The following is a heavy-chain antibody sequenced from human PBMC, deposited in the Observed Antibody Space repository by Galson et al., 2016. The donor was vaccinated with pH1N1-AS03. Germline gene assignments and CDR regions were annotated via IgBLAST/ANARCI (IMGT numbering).Heavy chain of an antibody. D-gene: IGHD5-24*01. CDR3: ARVDSSTYSDGWVPFDY. J-gene: IGHJ4*02. CDR1: GLSVAKNY. V-gene: IGHV3-53*01. Sequence: SLRLSCAVSGLSVAKNYMSWVRQAPGKGLEWVSSIYTGGDTFYTDSVRGRFTISRADSKNTLYLQMNSLRAADTAMYYCARVDSSTYSDGWVPFDYWGQGTLATVSS. CDR2: IYTGGDT.